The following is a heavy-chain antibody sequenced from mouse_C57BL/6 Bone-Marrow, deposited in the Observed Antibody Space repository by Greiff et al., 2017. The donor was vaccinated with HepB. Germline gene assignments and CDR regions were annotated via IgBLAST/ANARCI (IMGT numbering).Heavy chain of an antibody. CDR2: INPNNGGT. CDR3: ASEDGVITTVVVPFDY. V-gene: IGHV1-22*01. J-gene: IGHJ2*01. D-gene: IGHD1-1*01. Sequence: VQLQQSGPELVKPGASVKMSCKASGYTFTDYNMHWVKQSHGKSLEWIGYINPNNGGTSYNQKFKGKATLTVNKSSSTAYMELRSLTSEDSAVYYCASEDGVITTVVVPFDYWGQGTTLTVSS. CDR1: GYTFTDYN.